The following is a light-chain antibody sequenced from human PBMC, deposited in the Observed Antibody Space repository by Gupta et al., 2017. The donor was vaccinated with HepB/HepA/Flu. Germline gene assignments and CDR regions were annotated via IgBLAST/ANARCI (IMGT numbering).Light chain of an antibody. Sequence: SYELHQPPSVSVSPGQTARIPCSGDELGDKYACWYQQKPGQSPVLVIYQDSKRPSGIPERFSGSNSGNTATLTISGTQAMDEADYYCQAWDSSTYVVFGGGTKLTVL. CDR3: QAWDSSTYVV. CDR2: QDS. J-gene: IGLJ2*01. CDR1: ELGDKY. V-gene: IGLV3-1*01.